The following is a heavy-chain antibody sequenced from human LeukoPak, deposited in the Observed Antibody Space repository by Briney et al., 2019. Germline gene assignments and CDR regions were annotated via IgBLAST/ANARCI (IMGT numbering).Heavy chain of an antibody. V-gene: IGHV3-9*01. CDR2: ISWNSGSI. CDR3: AKSPGYGYYYGMDV. D-gene: IGHD3-9*01. CDR1: GFTFDDYA. J-gene: IGHJ6*02. Sequence: GRSLRLSRAASGFTFDDYAMHWVRQAPGKGLEWVSGISWNSGSIAYADSVKGRFTISRDNAKNSLYLQMNSLRAEDTALYYCAKSPGYGYYYGMDVWGQGTTVTVSS.